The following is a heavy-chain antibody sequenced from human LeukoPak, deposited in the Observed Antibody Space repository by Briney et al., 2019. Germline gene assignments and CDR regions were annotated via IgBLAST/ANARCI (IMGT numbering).Heavy chain of an antibody. J-gene: IGHJ4*02. CDR2: ITTNSGGT. CDR1: GNTFTGYY. D-gene: IGHD3-22*01. CDR3: ASSPYYYDSSGYYYHLTGFDY. Sequence: GSVKVSCKASGNTFTGYYMHWVRQAPGQGLEWMGWITTNSGGTNYARKFQGRVTMTRDTSISTAYMELSRLRSDDTAVYYCASSPYYYDSSGYYYHLTGFDYWGQGTLVTVSP. V-gene: IGHV1-2*02.